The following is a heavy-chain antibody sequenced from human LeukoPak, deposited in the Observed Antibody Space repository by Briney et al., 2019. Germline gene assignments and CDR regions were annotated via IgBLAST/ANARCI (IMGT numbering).Heavy chain of an antibody. V-gene: IGHV4-4*07. CDR1: GGSISSYF. CDR2: IYGGGSTTYNPSP. CDR3: ARDLGWGSPVAY. D-gene: IGHD3-16*01. J-gene: IGHJ4*02. Sequence: PSETLSLTCTVSGGSISSYFWNWIRQPAGKGLEWIGKIYGGGSTTYNPSPNYNPSLKSRATMSVDTSNNEFSLSLTSVTAADTAVYYCARDLGWGSPVAYWGQGILVTVSS.